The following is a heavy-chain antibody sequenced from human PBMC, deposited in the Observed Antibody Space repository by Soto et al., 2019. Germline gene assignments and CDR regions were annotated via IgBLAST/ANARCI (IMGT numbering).Heavy chain of an antibody. Sequence: QVQLVESGGGVVQPGRSLRLSCAASGFSFSTYGMHWVRQAPGKGLEWLALIYFDGSNKYYADSVKGRFTISRDNSKNTLYLQMSSLRAEDTAGYYCARVGGTVTSDYWGQGTLVTVSS. CDR1: GFSFSTYG. J-gene: IGHJ4*02. CDR2: IYFDGSNK. CDR3: ARVGGTVTSDY. V-gene: IGHV3-33*01. D-gene: IGHD4-17*01.